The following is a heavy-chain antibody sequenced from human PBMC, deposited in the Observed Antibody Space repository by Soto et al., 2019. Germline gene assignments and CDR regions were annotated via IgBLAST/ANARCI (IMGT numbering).Heavy chain of an antibody. D-gene: IGHD3-9*01. Sequence: ASVNVSCKASGYTFTSYGISWVLQAPGQGLEWMGWISAYNGNTNYAQKLQGRVTMTTDTSTSTAYMELRSLRSDDTAVYYCARDPGYDTLTGYPTINYYYYGMDVWGQGTTVTAP. CDR1: GYTFTSYG. J-gene: IGHJ6*02. CDR2: ISAYNGNT. CDR3: ARDPGYDTLTGYPTINYYYYGMDV. V-gene: IGHV1-18*01.